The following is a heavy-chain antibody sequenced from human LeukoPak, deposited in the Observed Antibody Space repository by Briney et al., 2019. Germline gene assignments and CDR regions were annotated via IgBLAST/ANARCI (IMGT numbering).Heavy chain of an antibody. V-gene: IGHV1-2*02. Sequence: GASVKVSCTASGYTFTGYYMHWVRQAPGQGLEWMGWINPNSGGTNYAQNFQGRVTMTRDTSISTAYMELSRLRSDDTAVYYCARDNSWEYGGQGTLVTVPS. J-gene: IGHJ4*02. CDR3: ARDNSWEY. CDR1: GYTFTGYY. D-gene: IGHD1-26*01. CDR2: INPNSGGT.